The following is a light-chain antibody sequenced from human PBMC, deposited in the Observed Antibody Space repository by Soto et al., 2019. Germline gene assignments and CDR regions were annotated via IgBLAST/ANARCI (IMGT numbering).Light chain of an antibody. Sequence: DIQMTQSPSTLSASVGDRVTITCRASQSISSWLAWYQQKPGKAPKLLIYRASSLESGVPSRFSGSGSGTEFTLTISSLQPDDFATYYCQQYNSYSPHWTFGQGTKVDIK. CDR2: RAS. V-gene: IGKV1-5*03. CDR3: QQYNSYSPHWT. J-gene: IGKJ1*01. CDR1: QSISSW.